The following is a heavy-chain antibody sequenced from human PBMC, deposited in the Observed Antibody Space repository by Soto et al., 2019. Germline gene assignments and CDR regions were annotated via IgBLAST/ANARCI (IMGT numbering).Heavy chain of an antibody. Sequence: SVKVSCKASGGTFSSYAISWVRQAPGQGLEWMGGIIPIFGTANYAQKFQGRVTITADESTSTAYMELSSLRSEDTAVYYCARHCSGGSCYSTPVWFDPWGQGTLVTVSS. CDR2: IIPIFGTA. J-gene: IGHJ5*02. D-gene: IGHD2-15*01. CDR3: ARHCSGGSCYSTPVWFDP. CDR1: GGTFSSYA. V-gene: IGHV1-69*13.